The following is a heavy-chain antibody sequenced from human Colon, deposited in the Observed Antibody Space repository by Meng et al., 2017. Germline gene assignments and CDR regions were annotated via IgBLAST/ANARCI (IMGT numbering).Heavy chain of an antibody. CDR2: IYYNGNT. D-gene: IGHD2-21*02. CDR1: GGSLRRYS. J-gene: IGHJ4*02. Sequence: QVRLQESGPGLVRPSETLSLTCTVSGGSLRRYSWSWLRQSPGKGLEWIGYIYYNGNTNYNPSLKSRVTISLDMSENQVSLNLTSVTAADTAVYYCARGDVAYCGGDCYPVWGQGTLVTVSS. V-gene: IGHV4-59*01. CDR3: ARGDVAYCGGDCYPV.